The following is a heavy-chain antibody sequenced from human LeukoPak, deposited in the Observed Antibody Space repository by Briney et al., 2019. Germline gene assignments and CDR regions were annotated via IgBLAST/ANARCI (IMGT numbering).Heavy chain of an antibody. V-gene: IGHV4-34*01. CDR1: GGSFSGYY. CDR2: INHSGST. D-gene: IGHD2-21*01. J-gene: IGHJ6*03. CDR3: ARGRIASGAYYYMDV. Sequence: SETLSLTCAVFGGSFSGYYWSWIRQPPGKGLEWIGEINHSGSTIYNPSFKSRVTISVDTSKNQVSLKLSSVTAADTAVYYCARGRIASGAYYYMDVWGKGTTVTVSS.